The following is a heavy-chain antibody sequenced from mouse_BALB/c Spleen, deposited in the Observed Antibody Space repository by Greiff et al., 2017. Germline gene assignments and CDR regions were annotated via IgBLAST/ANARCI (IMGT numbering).Heavy chain of an antibody. D-gene: IGHD1-1*01. CDR3: ARHEGNDEDYSWFAY. V-gene: IGHV5-9-3*01. CDR1: GFTFSSYA. Sequence: EVKLVESGGGLVKPGGSLKLSCAASGFTFSSYAMSWVRQNPEKRLEWVATISSGGSYTYYPDSVKGRFTISRDNAKNTLYLQMSSLRSEDTAMYYCARHEGNDEDYSWFAYWGQGTLVTVSA. J-gene: IGHJ3*01. CDR2: ISSGGSYT.